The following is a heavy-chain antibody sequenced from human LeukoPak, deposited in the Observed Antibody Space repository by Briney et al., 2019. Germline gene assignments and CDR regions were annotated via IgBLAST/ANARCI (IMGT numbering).Heavy chain of an antibody. Sequence: PGGTLRLSCSASGFTFSSYTMHWVRQAPGKGLEYVSTISGNGGNTYSADSVKGRFTISRDNSKNTLYLQMSSLRPEDTAVYYCVKDLFTDIVVVVAATGFDYWGQGTLVTVS. CDR1: GFTFSSYT. CDR3: VKDLFTDIVVVVAATGFDY. J-gene: IGHJ4*02. V-gene: IGHV3-64D*06. CDR2: ISGNGGNT. D-gene: IGHD2-15*01.